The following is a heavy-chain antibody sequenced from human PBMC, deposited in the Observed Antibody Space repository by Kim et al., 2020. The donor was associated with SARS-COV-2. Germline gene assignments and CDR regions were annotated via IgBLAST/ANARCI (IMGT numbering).Heavy chain of an antibody. J-gene: IGHJ5*02. CDR2: MNPNSGKT. CDR1: GYTFTSYD. V-gene: IGHV1-8*01. D-gene: IGHD3-10*01. Sequence: ASVKVSCKASGYTFTSYDINWVRQATGQGLEWMGWMNPNSGKTGYAQKFQGRVTMTRNTPISTAYMELSSLRSEDTAVYYCARARSGSYYKLRVGWFDPWGQGTLVTVSS. CDR3: ARARSGSYYKLRVGWFDP.